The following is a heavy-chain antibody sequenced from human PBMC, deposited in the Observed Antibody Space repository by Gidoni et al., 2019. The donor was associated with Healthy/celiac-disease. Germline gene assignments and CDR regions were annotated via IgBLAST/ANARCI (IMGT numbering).Heavy chain of an antibody. V-gene: IGHV3-21*01. Sequence: EVQLVESGGGLVKPGGSLRLSCAASGFTFSSYSMNWVRQAPGKGLEWVSSISSSSSYIYYADSVKGRFTTSRDNAKNSLYLQMNSLRAEDTAVYYCARGGGIVLVVYDPWRSSAAEGPFDYWGQGTLVTVSS. CDR2: ISSSSSYI. D-gene: IGHD2-8*02. J-gene: IGHJ4*02. CDR1: GFTFSSYS. CDR3: ARGGGIVLVVYDPWRSSAAEGPFDY.